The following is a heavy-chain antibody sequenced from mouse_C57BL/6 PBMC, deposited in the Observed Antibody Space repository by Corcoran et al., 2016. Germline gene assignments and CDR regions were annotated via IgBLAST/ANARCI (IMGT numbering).Heavy chain of an antibody. V-gene: IGHV9-3*01. Sequence: QIQLVQSGPALKKPGETVKISCKASGYTFTTYGMSWVKQAPGKGLKWMGWINTYSGVPTYSDDFKGRFAFSLETSASTAYLQINNLRIEDTATYFCARGGGQLRLRYFDYGGQGTTLTVSS. D-gene: IGHD3-2*02. CDR3: ARGGGQLRLRYFDY. CDR1: GYTFTTYG. CDR2: INTYSGVP. J-gene: IGHJ2*01.